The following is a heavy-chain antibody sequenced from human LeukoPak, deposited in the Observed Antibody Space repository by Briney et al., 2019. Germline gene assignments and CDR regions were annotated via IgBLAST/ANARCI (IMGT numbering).Heavy chain of an antibody. J-gene: IGHJ4*02. V-gene: IGHV4-28*03. CDR1: GYSTSSSNW. D-gene: IGHD2-21*01. Sequence: SDTLSLTCAVSGYSTSSSNWWGWIRQPPGKGLEWIGHTYYSGTTYYNPSLKSRVTMSVDTSKNQFSLKLSSVTAVDTAVYYCARAYCGGECYVDYWGQGTLVTVSS. CDR2: TYYSGTT. CDR3: ARAYCGGECYVDY.